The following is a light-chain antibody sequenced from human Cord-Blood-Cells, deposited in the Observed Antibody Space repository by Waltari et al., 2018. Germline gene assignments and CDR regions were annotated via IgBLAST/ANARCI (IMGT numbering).Light chain of an antibody. CDR3: CSYAGSSTVV. Sequence: QSALTQPASVSGSPGQSITISCTGTSSDVVSYNLVSWYQQHPGKAPKLMIYDGSQRPSGVSNRFSCSKSGKTASLTISGLQAEDEADYYCCSYAGSSTVVFGGGTKLTVL. CDR2: DGS. V-gene: IGLV2-23*01. CDR1: SSDVVSYNL. J-gene: IGLJ2*01.